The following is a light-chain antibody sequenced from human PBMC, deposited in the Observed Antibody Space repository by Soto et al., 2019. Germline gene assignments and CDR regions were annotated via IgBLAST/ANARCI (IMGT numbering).Light chain of an antibody. Sequence: DIVMTQSPDSLAVSLGERATINCKSSQSLLYTSNNENYLAWYQQRPGQPPKLLIYWASTRESGVPDRFSGSGSGTDFRLNISSLQAEDVAVYYCQQYYSIPRTFGQGTKVEIK. J-gene: IGKJ1*01. V-gene: IGKV4-1*01. CDR3: QQYYSIPRT. CDR1: QSLLYTSNNENY. CDR2: WAS.